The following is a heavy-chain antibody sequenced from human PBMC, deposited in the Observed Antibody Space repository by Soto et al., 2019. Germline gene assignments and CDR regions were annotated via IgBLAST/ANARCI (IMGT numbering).Heavy chain of an antibody. CDR2: INAGNGNT. J-gene: IGHJ4*02. Sequence: EASVKVSCKASGYTFNSYAMHWVRQAPGQRLEWMGWINAGNGNTKYSQKFQGRVTITRDTSASTAYMELSSLRSEDTAVYYCARDRYDYFGYYFDYWGQGTLVTVSS. CDR1: GYTFNSYA. D-gene: IGHD4-17*01. CDR3: ARDRYDYFGYYFDY. V-gene: IGHV1-3*01.